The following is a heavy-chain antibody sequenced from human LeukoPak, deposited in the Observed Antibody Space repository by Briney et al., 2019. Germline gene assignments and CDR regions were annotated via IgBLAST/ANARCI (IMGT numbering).Heavy chain of an antibody. Sequence: GGSLRLSCTASGFTFGDYAMSWVRQAPGKGLEWVGFIRSKAYGGTTEYAASVKGRFTISRDDSKSIAYLQMNSLKTEDTAVYYCCGTMVRGVIKNQLDAFDIWGQGTMVTVSS. V-gene: IGHV3-49*04. CDR3: CGTMVRGVIKNQLDAFDI. J-gene: IGHJ3*02. CDR1: GFTFGDYA. CDR2: IRSKAYGGTT. D-gene: IGHD3-10*01.